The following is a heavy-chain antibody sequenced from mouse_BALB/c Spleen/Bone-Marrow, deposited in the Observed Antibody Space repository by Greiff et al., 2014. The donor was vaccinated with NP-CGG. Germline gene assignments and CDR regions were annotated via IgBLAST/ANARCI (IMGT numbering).Heavy chain of an antibody. CDR2: INPSSGYT. CDR3: AKRDIYYGYDGNAMDY. V-gene: IGHV1-4*01. CDR1: GYTFTTYT. J-gene: IGHJ4*01. Sequence: QVQLQQSGAELARPGASVKMSCKASGYTFTTYTMHWVKQRPGQGLEWIGYINPSSGYTNYNQKFKDKATLTADKSSSTAYVRLSSLTSEDSAVYFCAKRDIYYGYDGNAMDYWGQGTSVTVSS. D-gene: IGHD2-2*01.